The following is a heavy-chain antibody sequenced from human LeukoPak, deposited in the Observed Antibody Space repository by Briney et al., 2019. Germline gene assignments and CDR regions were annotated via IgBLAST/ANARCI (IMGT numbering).Heavy chain of an antibody. CDR2: IYYSGST. CDR1: GGSISSGDYY. Sequence: PSETLSLTCTVSGGSISSGDYYWSWIRQPPGQGLEWIGYIYYSGSTYYNPSLKSRVTISVDTSKNQFSLKLSSVTAADTAVYYWARGDKVLLEDYGMDGWGQGTTVTFAS. V-gene: IGHV4-30-4*01. CDR3: ARGDKVLLEDYGMDG. D-gene: IGHD3-10*01. J-gene: IGHJ6*02.